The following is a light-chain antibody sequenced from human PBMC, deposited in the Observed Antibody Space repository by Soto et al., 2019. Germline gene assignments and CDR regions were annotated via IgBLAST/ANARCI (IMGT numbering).Light chain of an antibody. CDR1: QSVLYSSNNKNY. CDR3: QQYYSTPWT. V-gene: IGKV4-1*01. J-gene: IGKJ1*01. Sequence: DIVMTQSPDSLAVSLGERVTINCKSSQSVLYSSNNKNYLAWYQQKPGQPPKLLISWASTRESGVPDRFSGSEPGTDFTLTITSLQAEDVAVYYCQQYYSTPWTFGQGTMVESK. CDR2: WAS.